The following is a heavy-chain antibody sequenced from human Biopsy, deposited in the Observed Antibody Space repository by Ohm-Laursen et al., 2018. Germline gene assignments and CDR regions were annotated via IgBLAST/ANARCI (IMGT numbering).Heavy chain of an antibody. CDR1: GGSIISYY. J-gene: IGHJ5*02. D-gene: IGHD3-3*01. CDR3: ARTPRDSFWSGSYKRGLWFDP. V-gene: IGHV4-59*01. CDR2: VYNGGIT. Sequence: PSQTLSFTCSGSGGSIISYYWTWIRQPPGKGLEWIGHVYNGGITNYNPSLKSRVTISKDTSKNQFSLQVNSVTAADTAVYYCARTPRDSFWSGSYKRGLWFDPWGQGTLVIVSS.